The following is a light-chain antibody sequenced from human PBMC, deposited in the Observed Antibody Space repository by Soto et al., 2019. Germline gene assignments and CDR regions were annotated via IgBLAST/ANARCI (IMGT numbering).Light chain of an antibody. V-gene: IGLV2-14*01. Sequence: SALTQPASVSGSPGQSITISCTGTSGGIGAYDYVSWYQQHPGKAPKLMIYDVSHRPSGVSDRFSGSKSGNTATLTISGLQAEDEADYYSTSYTTTSPVGFGGGTKLTVL. CDR2: DVS. J-gene: IGLJ2*01. CDR3: TSYTTTSPVG. CDR1: SGGIGAYDY.